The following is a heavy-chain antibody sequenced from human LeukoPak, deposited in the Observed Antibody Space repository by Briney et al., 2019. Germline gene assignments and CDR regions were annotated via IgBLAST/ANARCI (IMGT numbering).Heavy chain of an antibody. J-gene: IGHJ4*02. D-gene: IGHD3-22*01. CDR2: MYPSGNT. CDR1: GASISGGRNC. V-gene: IGHV4-61*02. CDR3: ARDVYDSSGYYLDY. Sequence: SQTLSLTCTVSGASISGGRNCWSWIRQPAGKGLEWIGRMYPSGNTNYNPSLKSRVTILVDTSKNQFSLKLSSVTAADTALYYCARDVYDSSGYYLDYWGQGTLVTVSS.